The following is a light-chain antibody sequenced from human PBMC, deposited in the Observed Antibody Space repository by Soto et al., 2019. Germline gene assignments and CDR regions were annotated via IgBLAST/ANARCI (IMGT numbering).Light chain of an antibody. CDR1: QDIGND. CDR3: LQDYNYPRT. CDR2: TAS. Sequence: IQMTQSPSSMSASVGDRVTITCRASQDIGNDLGWYQQKPGKAPSLLISTASTLESGVPARFSGSGSGTYFTLTISSLQPEDFATYFCLQDYNYPRTF. V-gene: IGKV1-6*01. J-gene: IGKJ1*01.